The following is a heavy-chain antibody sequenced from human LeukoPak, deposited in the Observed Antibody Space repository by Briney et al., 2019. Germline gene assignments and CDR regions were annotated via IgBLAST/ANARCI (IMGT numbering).Heavy chain of an antibody. CDR2: TGISSNKI. V-gene: IGHV3-21*04. Sequence: PGGSLRLSCAASGFTLRSYTMNWVRQAPGKGLEWVSSTGISSNKIYYADSVKGRFTFSRDNSRNTLYLQMNSLRDEDTAVYYCARGAPSRSGYYYVYAFDIWGQGTMVTVSS. J-gene: IGHJ3*02. CDR3: ARGAPSRSGYYYVYAFDI. CDR1: GFTLRSYT. D-gene: IGHD3-22*01.